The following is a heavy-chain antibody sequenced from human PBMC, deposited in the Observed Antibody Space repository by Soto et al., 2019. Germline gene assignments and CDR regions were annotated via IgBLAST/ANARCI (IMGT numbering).Heavy chain of an antibody. V-gene: IGHV4-38-2*02. CDR2: IYYTGST. Sequence: PSETLSLTCGVSGYSISSGYFWVWIRQPPGKGLEWMGSIYYTGSTYYNPSLLTRITISVDTPKNQFSLKLSSVTAADTALYHCAREYYDFWSGEYHNGMDVWGPGTTVTVSS. D-gene: IGHD3-3*01. CDR3: AREYYDFWSGEYHNGMDV. J-gene: IGHJ6*02. CDR1: GYSISSGYF.